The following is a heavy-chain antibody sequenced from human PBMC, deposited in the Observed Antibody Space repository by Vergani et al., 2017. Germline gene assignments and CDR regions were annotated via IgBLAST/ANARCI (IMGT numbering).Heavy chain of an antibody. J-gene: IGHJ4*02. V-gene: IGHV5-51*01. CDR3: ARHTTYTDS. Sequence: EVALVQSGPEMRKPGESLKISCKGSEYSFGNYWIGWVRQMPGKGLEWMGIIYPADSDTRYSPSFQGQVTISADKSISTAFLQWDSLKASDTALYCCARHTTYTDSWGQGTLVTVSS. CDR1: EYSFGNYW. CDR2: IYPADSDT. D-gene: IGHD1-1*01.